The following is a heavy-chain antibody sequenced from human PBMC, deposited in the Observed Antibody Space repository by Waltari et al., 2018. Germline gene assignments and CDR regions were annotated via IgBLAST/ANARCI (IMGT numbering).Heavy chain of an antibody. Sequence: QVQLQESGPGLVKPSETLSLTCTVAGGSISSHYCSWIRQTPGKGLEWIGYIPYSGSTNSNPSLKSRITIRVDRSKNPFSVRLSSVTAADTAVYYCAGGIPPPSYGDYVDIWGQGTMVTVSS. CDR3: AGGIPPPSYGDYVDI. CDR2: IPYSGST. J-gene: IGHJ3*02. CDR1: GGSISSHY. D-gene: IGHD4-17*01. V-gene: IGHV4-59*11.